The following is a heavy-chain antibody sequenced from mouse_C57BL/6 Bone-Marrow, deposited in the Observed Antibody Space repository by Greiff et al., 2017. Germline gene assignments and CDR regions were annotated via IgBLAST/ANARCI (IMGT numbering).Heavy chain of an antibody. D-gene: IGHD1-1*01. CDR3: ARDYYGSSYWYFDV. Sequence: VQLQQPGAELVKPGASVKMSCKASGYTFTSYWITWVKQRPGQGLEWIGDIYPGSGSTNYNEKFKSKATLTVDTSSSTAYMQLSSLTSEASAVYYCARDYYGSSYWYFDVWGTGTTVTVSS. CDR2: IYPGSGST. J-gene: IGHJ1*03. CDR1: GYTFTSYW. V-gene: IGHV1-55*01.